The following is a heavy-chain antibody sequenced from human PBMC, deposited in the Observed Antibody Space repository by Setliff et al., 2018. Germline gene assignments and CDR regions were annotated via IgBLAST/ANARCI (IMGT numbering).Heavy chain of an antibody. CDR2: IRPEGSNK. D-gene: IGHD3-22*01. CDR3: AKDTYYYDSSGYYVFDY. V-gene: IGHV3-30*02. J-gene: IGHJ4*02. Sequence: GGSLRLSCAASGFTFSGYGIHWVRQAPGKGLEWVAFIRPEGSNKYYADFVKGRFTISRDNSKNTLYLQMNSLRVEDTAVYYCAKDTYYYDSSGYYVFDYWGQGTLVTVSS. CDR1: GFTFSGYG.